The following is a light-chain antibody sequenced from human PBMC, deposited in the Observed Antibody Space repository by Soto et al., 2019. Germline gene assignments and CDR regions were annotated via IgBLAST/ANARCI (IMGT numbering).Light chain of an antibody. V-gene: IGKV1-12*01. J-gene: IGKJ4*01. CDR3: KQSSAFPLT. CDR1: QGINNW. Sequence: DIQMTQSPSSVSPPAGATFTTTGRASQGINNWLAWYQQKPGKAPELLIYAVSYLQSGVPSRFSGSGSGTDFTLTISSLQTEDFATYFCKQSSAFPLTFGGGTKVDIK. CDR2: AVS.